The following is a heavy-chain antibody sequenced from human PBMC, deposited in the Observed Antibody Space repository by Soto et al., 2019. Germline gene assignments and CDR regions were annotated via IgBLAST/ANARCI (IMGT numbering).Heavy chain of an antibody. CDR1: GFTFSSYS. CDR3: ARDAGPTIFGVVINY. Sequence: GESLKISCAASGFTFSSYSMNWVRQAPGKGLEWVSSISSSSSYIYYADSVKGRFTISRDNAKNSLYLQMNSLRAEDTAVYYCARDAGPTIFGVVINYWGQGTLVTVSS. J-gene: IGHJ4*02. D-gene: IGHD3-3*01. CDR2: ISSSSSYI. V-gene: IGHV3-21*01.